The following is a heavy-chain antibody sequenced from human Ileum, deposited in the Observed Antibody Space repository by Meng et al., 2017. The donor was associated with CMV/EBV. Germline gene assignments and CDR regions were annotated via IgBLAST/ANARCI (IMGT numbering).Heavy chain of an antibody. CDR2: INPNSGNT. CDR3: ASWGAYSR. J-gene: IGHJ4*02. V-gene: IGHV1-8*01. CDR1: GYTFTSYD. Sequence: ASVKVSCKASGYTFTSYDINWVRQATGQGLEWMGRINPNSGNTDYAQRFQGRVTMTRDTSISTAYMELSSLRSEDTAVYYCASWGAYSRWGQGTQVTVSS. D-gene: IGHD2-15*01.